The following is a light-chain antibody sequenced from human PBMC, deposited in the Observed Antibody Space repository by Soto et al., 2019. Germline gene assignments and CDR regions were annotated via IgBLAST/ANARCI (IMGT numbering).Light chain of an antibody. CDR3: AAWDDSISAGV. Sequence: QSVLTQPPSASGTPGQRVTISCSGSYSNIGRNTVIWYQQLPGTAPKLLIYSNDDRPSGVPDRFYGSKSGTSASLAISGLQSEDEADYCCAAWDDSISAGVFGGGTKLTVL. CDR2: SND. V-gene: IGLV1-44*01. CDR1: YSNIGRNT. J-gene: IGLJ3*02.